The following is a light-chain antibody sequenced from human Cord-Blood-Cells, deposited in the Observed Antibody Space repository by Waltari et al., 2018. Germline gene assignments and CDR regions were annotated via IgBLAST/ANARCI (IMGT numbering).Light chain of an antibody. V-gene: IGLV2-23*01. Sequence: QSALTQPASASGSPGQSITISCTGTSSDVGSYNLVSWYQQHPGKAPKLMIYEGSKRPSGVSNRFSGSKSGNTASLTISGLQAEDEADYYCCSYAGSSWVFGGGTKLTVL. J-gene: IGLJ3*02. CDR1: SSDVGSYNL. CDR3: CSYAGSSWV. CDR2: EGS.